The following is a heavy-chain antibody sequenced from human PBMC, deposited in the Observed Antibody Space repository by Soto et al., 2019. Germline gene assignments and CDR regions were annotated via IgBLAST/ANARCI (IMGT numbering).Heavy chain of an antibody. D-gene: IGHD3-10*01. CDR3: ARQQTSMVRGVMTAFDY. CDR2: IYYSGST. CDR1: GGSISSSSYY. V-gene: IGHV4-39*01. J-gene: IGHJ4*02. Sequence: LSLTCTVSGGSISSSSYYWGWIRQPPGKGLEWIGSIYYSGSTYYNPSLKSRVTIYVDTSKNQFSLKLSSVTAAETAVYYFARQQTSMVRGVMTAFDYWGQGTLVTVSS.